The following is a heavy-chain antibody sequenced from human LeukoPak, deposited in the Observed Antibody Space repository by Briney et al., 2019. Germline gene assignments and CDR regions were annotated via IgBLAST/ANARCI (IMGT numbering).Heavy chain of an antibody. CDR3: ARVVDDRYSSCWYPKAHFDY. CDR1: GFTFSSYS. D-gene: IGHD6-13*01. V-gene: IGHV3-48*02. Sequence: PGGSLRLSCAASGFTFSSYSMNWVRQAPEKGLEWVSYISSSSSTIYYADSVRGRFTISRDNAKNSLYLQMNSLRDEDTAVYYCARVVDDRYSSCWYPKAHFDYWGQGTLVTVSS. J-gene: IGHJ4*02. CDR2: ISSSSSTI.